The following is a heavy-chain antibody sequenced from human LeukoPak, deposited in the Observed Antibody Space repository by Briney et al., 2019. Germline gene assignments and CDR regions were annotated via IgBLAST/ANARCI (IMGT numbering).Heavy chain of an antibody. V-gene: IGHV3-64*01. CDR3: ARDLVVGATAFDF. Sequence: GGSLRLSCAASGFTFSSYAMHWVRQAPGNGLEYVSAITTNGGRTYYANSVKGRFTISRDNSKNTLYLQMGSLRAEDMAVYYCARDLVVGATAFDFWGQGTLVTVSS. J-gene: IGHJ3*01. CDR1: GFTFSSYA. CDR2: ITTNGGRT. D-gene: IGHD1-26*01.